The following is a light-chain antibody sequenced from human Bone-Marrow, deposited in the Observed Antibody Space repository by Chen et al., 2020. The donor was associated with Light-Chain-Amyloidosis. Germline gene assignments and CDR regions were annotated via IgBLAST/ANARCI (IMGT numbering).Light chain of an antibody. CDR1: DLPTKY. J-gene: IGLJ2*01. CDR2: RDT. Sequence: SYELTQTPSVSVSPGKQARITCSGDDLPTKYAYWYQQKPGQAPVLVIHRDTERPSGISERFSGSSSGTTATLTISGVQAEDEADYHCQSADSSGTYEVIFGGGTKLTVL. V-gene: IGLV3-25*03. CDR3: QSADSSGTYEVI.